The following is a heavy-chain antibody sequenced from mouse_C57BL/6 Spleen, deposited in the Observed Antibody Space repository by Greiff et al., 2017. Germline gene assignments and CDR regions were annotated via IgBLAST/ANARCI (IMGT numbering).Heavy chain of an antibody. D-gene: IGHD1-1*01. V-gene: IGHV1-52*01. J-gene: IGHJ3*01. CDR3: ARDYYGSSYVAY. CDR2: IDPSDSET. Sequence: QVQLKQPGAELVRPGSSAKLSCKASGYTFTSYWMHWVKQRPIQGLEWIGNIDPSDSETHYNQKFKDKATLTVDKSSSTAYMQLSSLTSEDSAVYYCARDYYGSSYVAYWGQGTLVTVSA. CDR1: GYTFTSYW.